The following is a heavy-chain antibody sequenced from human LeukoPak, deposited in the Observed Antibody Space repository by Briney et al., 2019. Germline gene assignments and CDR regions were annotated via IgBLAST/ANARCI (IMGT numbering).Heavy chain of an antibody. J-gene: IGHJ6*03. CDR2: INTDGTVT. D-gene: IGHD3-22*01. V-gene: IGHV3-74*01. CDR3: ASGLGDDSSGYYYYYYYMDV. CDR1: GFTFSKYW. Sequence: GGSLRLSCAASGFTFSKYWMLWVRQAPGKGLESVSRINTDGTVTTYADSVKGRFTISRDNAKNSLYLQMNSLRAEDTAVYYCASGLGDDSSGYYYYYYYMDVWGKGTTVTVSS.